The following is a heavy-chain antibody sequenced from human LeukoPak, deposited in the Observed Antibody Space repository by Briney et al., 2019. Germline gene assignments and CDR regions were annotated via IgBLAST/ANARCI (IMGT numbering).Heavy chain of an antibody. CDR1: GFTFSDYY. D-gene: IGHD1-14*01. CDR3: TVTTAYWYFDL. Sequence: GGSLRLSCAASGFTFSDYYMSWVHQAPGKGLEWVSAISGSGGSTYYADSVKGRFTISRDNSKNTLYLQMNSLRAEDTAVYYCTVTTAYWYFDLWGRGTLVTVSS. CDR2: ISGSGGST. V-gene: IGHV3-23*01. J-gene: IGHJ2*01.